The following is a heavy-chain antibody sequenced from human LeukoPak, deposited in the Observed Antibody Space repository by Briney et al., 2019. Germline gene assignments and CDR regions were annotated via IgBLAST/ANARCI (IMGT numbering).Heavy chain of an antibody. CDR3: ARRYDFWSGYFGYYYGMDV. V-gene: IGHV4-30-2*01. CDR2: IYHSGST. D-gene: IGHD3-3*01. J-gene: IGHJ6*02. CDR1: GGSVSSGGYS. Sequence: SQTLSLTCAVSGGSVSSGGYSWSWIRQPPGKGLEWIGYIYHSGSTYYNPSLKSRLTISVDRSKNQFSLKLSSVTAADTAVYYCARRYDFWSGYFGYYYGMDVWGQGTTVTVSS.